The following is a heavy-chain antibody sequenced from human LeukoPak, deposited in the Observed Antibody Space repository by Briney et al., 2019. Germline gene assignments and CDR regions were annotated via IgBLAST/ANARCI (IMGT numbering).Heavy chain of an antibody. CDR1: GFTFSSYA. Sequence: GGSLRLSCAASGFTFSSYAMSWVRQAPGKGLEWVSAISGSGGSTYYADSVKGRFTISRDNSKNTLYPQMNSLRAEDTAVYYCARDHAYAFDIWGQGTLVTVSS. J-gene: IGHJ3*02. CDR2: ISGSGGST. V-gene: IGHV3-23*01. D-gene: IGHD2-2*01. CDR3: ARDHAYAFDI.